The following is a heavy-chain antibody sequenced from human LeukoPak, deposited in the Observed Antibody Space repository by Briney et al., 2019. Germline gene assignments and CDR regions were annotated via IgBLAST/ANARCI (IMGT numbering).Heavy chain of an antibody. V-gene: IGHV4-34*01. Sequence: SETLSLTCAVYGGSFSGYYWSWIRQPPGKGLEWMGEINHSGSTNYNPSLKSRVTISVDTSKNQFSLKLSSVTAADTAVYYCARGSGGLWFGELPTFDYWGQGTLVTVSS. CDR2: INHSGST. J-gene: IGHJ4*02. CDR1: GGSFSGYY. D-gene: IGHD3-10*01. CDR3: ARGSGGLWFGELPTFDY.